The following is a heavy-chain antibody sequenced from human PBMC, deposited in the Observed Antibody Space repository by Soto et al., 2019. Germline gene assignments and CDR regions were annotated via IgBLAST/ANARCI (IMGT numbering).Heavy chain of an antibody. V-gene: IGHV1-3*01. D-gene: IGHD2-21*02. CDR1: GYTFTSYA. CDR2: INAGNGNT. CDR3: ARSIEAVTALDY. Sequence: GASVKVSCKASGYTFTSYAMHWVRQAPGQRLEWMGWINAGNGNTKYSQKFQGRVTITRDTSASTAYMELSSLRSEDTAVYYCARSIEAVTALDYWGQGTLVTVSS. J-gene: IGHJ4*02.